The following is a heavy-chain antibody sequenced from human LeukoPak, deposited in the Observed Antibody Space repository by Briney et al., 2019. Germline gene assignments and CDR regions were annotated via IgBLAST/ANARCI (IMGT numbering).Heavy chain of an antibody. CDR1: GFTFSSYW. D-gene: IGHD3-16*01. Sequence: PGGSLRLSCAASGFTFSSYWMHWVRQAPGKGLVWVSRINSDGSSTSYADSVKGRFNISRDNAKNTLYLQMNSLRAEDTAVYYCARVRWGGLYYFDYWGRGTLVTVSS. CDR3: ARVRWGGLYYFDY. CDR2: INSDGSST. V-gene: IGHV3-74*01. J-gene: IGHJ4*02.